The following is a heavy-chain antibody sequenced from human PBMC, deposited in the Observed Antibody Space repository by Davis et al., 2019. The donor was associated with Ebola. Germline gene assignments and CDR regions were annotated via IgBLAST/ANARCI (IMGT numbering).Heavy chain of an antibody. Sequence: ESLKISCAASGFTFSSYSMNWVRQAPGKGLEWVSSISSSSSYIYYADSVKGRFTISRDNAKNSLYLQMNSLRAEDTAVYYCARVGQYGSGDNWGQGTLVTVSS. D-gene: IGHD3-10*01. CDR3: ARVGQYGSGDN. J-gene: IGHJ4*02. V-gene: IGHV3-21*01. CDR1: GFTFSSYS. CDR2: ISSSSSYI.